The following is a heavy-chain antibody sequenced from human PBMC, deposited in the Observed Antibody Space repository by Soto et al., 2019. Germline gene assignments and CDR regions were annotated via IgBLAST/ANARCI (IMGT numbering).Heavy chain of an antibody. CDR1: GGSISSGVYY. J-gene: IGHJ4*02. D-gene: IGHD3-16*02. Sequence: SETRSRTCTVSGGSISSGVYYWSWIRQHPGKGLEWIGYIYYSGSTYYNPSLKSRVTISVDTSKNQFSLKLSSVTAADTAVYYCARGGDYVWGSYRYRGDYFDYWGQGTLVTVS. CDR3: ARGGDYVWGSYRYRGDYFDY. CDR2: IYYSGST. V-gene: IGHV4-31*03.